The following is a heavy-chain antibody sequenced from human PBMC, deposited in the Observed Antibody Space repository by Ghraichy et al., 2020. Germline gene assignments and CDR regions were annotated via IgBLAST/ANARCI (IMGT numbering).Heavy chain of an antibody. CDR2: TYYRSKWYN. CDR3: ARHLANWGSPEYYFDS. D-gene: IGHD1-14*01. CDR1: GDSVSTNSAT. J-gene: IGHJ4*02. Sequence: SQTLSLTCAISGDSVSTNSATWNWIRQSPSRGLEWLGRTYYRSKWYNDYAVSVRSRITINPDTSKNQFSLQLNSVTSEDTAVYYCARHLANWGSPEYYFDSWGQGTLVTVSS. V-gene: IGHV6-1*01.